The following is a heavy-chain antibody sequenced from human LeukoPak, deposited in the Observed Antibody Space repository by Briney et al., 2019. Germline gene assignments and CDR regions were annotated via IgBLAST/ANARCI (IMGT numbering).Heavy chain of an antibody. D-gene: IGHD3-10*01. CDR2: ITSTSDHI. CDR3: ARVYSANGYGSGYYDY. CDR1: GFTFSTYD. J-gene: IGHJ4*02. V-gene: IGHV3-21*01. Sequence: GGSLRLSCVASGFTFSTYDMNWVRQAPGKGLEWVSAITSTSDHINYTDSVKGRFTISRDSANNSLYLQMNSLRAEDTAVYYCARVYSANGYGSGYYDYWGQGTLVTVSS.